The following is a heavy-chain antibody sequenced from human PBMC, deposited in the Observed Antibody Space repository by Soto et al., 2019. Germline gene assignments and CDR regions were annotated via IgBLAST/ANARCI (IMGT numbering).Heavy chain of an antibody. V-gene: IGHV4-30-4*01. CDR1: GGSISSGYYY. CDR2: IYYSGNT. J-gene: IGHJ6*02. CDR3: ASSSQYGMDV. Sequence: SETLSLTCTVSGGSISSGYYYWSWIRQPPGKGLVWIGNIYYSGNTYYNPSLKSPLIISIDTTKSQFPLKVASVTAADTAVYYCASSSQYGMDVWVHGTPVTVSS.